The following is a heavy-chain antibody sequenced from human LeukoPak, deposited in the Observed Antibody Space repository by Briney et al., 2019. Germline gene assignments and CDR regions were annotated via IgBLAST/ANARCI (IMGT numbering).Heavy chain of an antibody. CDR1: GGSFSGYY. CDR2: INHSGST. D-gene: IGHD1-7*01. CDR3: ARDSGTTGEVKFDP. V-gene: IGHV4-34*01. Sequence: SETLSLTCAVYGGSFSGYYWSWIRQPPGKGLEWIGEINHSGSTNYNPSLKSRVTISVDTSKSQFSLKLSSVTAADTAVYYCARDSGTTGEVKFDPWGQGTLVTVSS. J-gene: IGHJ5*02.